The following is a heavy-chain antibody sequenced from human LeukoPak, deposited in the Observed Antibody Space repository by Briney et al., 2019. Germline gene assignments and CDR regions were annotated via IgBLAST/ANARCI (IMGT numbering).Heavy chain of an antibody. J-gene: IGHJ3*02. CDR2: ISWNSGSI. CDR1: GFTFDDYA. V-gene: IGHV3-9*03. CDR3: AKDVGNGALDWGAFDI. Sequence: GGSLRLSCAASGFTFDDYAMHWVRQAPGKGLEWVSGISWNSGSIGYADSVKGRFTISRDNAKNSLYLQMNSLRAEDMALYYCAKDVGNGALDWGAFDIWSQGTMVTVSS. D-gene: IGHD3/OR15-3a*01.